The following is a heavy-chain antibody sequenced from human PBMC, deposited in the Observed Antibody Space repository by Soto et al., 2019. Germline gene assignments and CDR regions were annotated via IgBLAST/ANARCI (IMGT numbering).Heavy chain of an antibody. D-gene: IGHD3-3*01. CDR1: GGSISSYY. CDR3: ARDTPLEGFNWFDP. J-gene: IGHJ5*02. Sequence: PSETLSLTCTVSGGSISSYYWSWIRQPPGKGLEWIGYIYYSGSTNYNPSLKSRVTISVDTSKNQFSLKLSSVTAADTAVYYCARDTPLEGFNWFDPWGQGTLVTVCS. V-gene: IGHV4-59*01. CDR2: IYYSGST.